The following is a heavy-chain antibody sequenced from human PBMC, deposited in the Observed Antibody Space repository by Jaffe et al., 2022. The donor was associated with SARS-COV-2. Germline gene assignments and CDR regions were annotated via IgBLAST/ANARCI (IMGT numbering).Heavy chain of an antibody. CDR3: AKSQCGGNCYYRLDD. CDR2: ISYTGERT. D-gene: IGHD2-21*02. CDR1: GFTFSSYA. V-gene: IGHV3-23*01. J-gene: IGHJ4*02. Sequence: EVQLLESGGGFVQPGGSLRLSCVVSGFTFSSYAMNWVRQAPGKGLEWVSSISYTGERTLYADSVKGRLTISRDNSKSTVYLHLNSLTAADTAIYYCAKSQCGGNCYYRLDDWGQGALVTVSS.